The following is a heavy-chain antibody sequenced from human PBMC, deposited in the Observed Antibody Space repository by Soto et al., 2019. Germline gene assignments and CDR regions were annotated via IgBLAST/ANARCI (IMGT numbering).Heavy chain of an antibody. CDR1: GFTFSNTW. J-gene: IGHJ4*02. V-gene: IGHV3-74*01. D-gene: IGHD2-2*01. Sequence: GGSLRLSCAASGFTFSNTWMHWVRQAPGKGLMWVSRINSDGSGVVYADSVKGRFTISRDNAKNTVYLQMNSLSDDDTAVYYCAKDWTYRLDSWGQGTLVTVSS. CDR3: AKDWTYRLDS. CDR2: INSDGSGV.